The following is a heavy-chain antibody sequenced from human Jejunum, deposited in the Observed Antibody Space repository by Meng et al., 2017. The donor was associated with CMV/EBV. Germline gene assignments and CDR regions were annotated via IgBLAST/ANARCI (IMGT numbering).Heavy chain of an antibody. CDR1: GGSISSSNW. V-gene: IGHV4-4*02. J-gene: IGHJ4*02. Sequence: LEESGPGLAQPSGPLSLTFAVSGGSISSSNWWSWVRQPPGKGLEWFGEIYHSGSTNYNPSLKSRVTMSVDKSKNQFSLKLSSVTAADTAVYYCASFPPPGKQWLVTDYWGQGTLVTVSS. D-gene: IGHD6-19*01. CDR3: ASFPPPGKQWLVTDY. CDR2: IYHSGST.